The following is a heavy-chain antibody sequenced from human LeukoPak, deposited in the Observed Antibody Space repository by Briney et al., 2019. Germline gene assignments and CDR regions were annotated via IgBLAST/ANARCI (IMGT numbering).Heavy chain of an antibody. CDR3: ARVRSSSGYPDY. CDR1: GFTFSSYS. CDR2: INSDGSST. J-gene: IGHJ4*02. Sequence: TGGSLRLSCAASGFTFSSYSMNWVRQAPGKGLVWVSRINSDGSSTSYADSVKGRFTISRDNAKNTLYLQMNSLRAEDTAVYYCARVRSSSGYPDYWGQGTLVTVSS. D-gene: IGHD6-25*01. V-gene: IGHV3-74*01.